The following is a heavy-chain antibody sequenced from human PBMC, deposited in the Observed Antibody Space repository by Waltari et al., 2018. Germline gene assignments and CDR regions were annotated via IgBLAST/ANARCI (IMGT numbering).Heavy chain of an antibody. Sequence: QVQLQESGPGLVKPSEILSLTCSVSGDSINNYYWNWIRQPPGKELEWIGYVAYNGKTNYTPSLKSRVTISVDTSKTQFSLKVTSVTAADTAVYYCGRSYDFWSGYPVEYWGPGSLVTVSS. CDR3: GRSYDFWSGYPVEY. D-gene: IGHD3-3*01. V-gene: IGHV4-59*01. CDR2: VAYNGKT. J-gene: IGHJ4*02. CDR1: GDSINNYY.